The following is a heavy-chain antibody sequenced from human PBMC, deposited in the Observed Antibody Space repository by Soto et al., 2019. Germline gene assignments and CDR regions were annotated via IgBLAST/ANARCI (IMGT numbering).Heavy chain of an antibody. J-gene: IGHJ4*02. V-gene: IGHV4-59*08. D-gene: IGHD3-16*01. CDR1: GGSIGSHY. CDR3: ARQWGGDY. CDR2: ASYSGRP. Sequence: QVQLQESGPGLVKPSETLSLTCTVSGGSIGSHYWSWIRQPPGEGLEWIGRASYSGRPSYNPSLKRRVTISIDTSKNQFSLKLTSVTAADTAVYDCARQWGGDYWGQGILVTVSS.